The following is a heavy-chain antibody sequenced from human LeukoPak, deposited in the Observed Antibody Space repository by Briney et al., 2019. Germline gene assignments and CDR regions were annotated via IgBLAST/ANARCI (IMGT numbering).Heavy chain of an antibody. CDR2: MYYSGST. CDR1: GGSVSSGTYY. Sequence: SETLSLTCTVSGGSVSSGTYYWSWIRRPPGKGLEWIGYMYYSGSTNYNPSLKSRVTISVDTSKNHFSLKLSSMTAADTAVYYCARGQRRLQDYWGQGTLVTVSS. J-gene: IGHJ4*02. CDR3: ARGQRRLQDY. V-gene: IGHV4-61*03.